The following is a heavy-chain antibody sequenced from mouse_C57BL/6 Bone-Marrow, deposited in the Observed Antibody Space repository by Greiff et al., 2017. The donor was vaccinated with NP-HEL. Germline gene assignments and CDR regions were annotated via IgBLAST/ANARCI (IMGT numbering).Heavy chain of an antibody. CDR1: GYTFTSYW. CDR2: IDPSDSYT. V-gene: IGHV1-59*01. Sequence: VQLQQPGAELVRPGTSVKLSCKASGYTFTSYWMHWVKQRPGQGLEWIGVIDPSDSYTNYKQKFKGKATLTVDTSSSTAYMQLSSLTSEDSAVYYCARYGNYPFAYWGQGTLVTVSA. CDR3: ARYGNYPFAY. D-gene: IGHD2-1*01. J-gene: IGHJ3*01.